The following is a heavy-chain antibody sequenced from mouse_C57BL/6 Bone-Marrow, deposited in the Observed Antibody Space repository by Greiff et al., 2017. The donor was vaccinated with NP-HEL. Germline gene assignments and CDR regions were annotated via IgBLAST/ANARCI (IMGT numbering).Heavy chain of an antibody. CDR2: ISNLAYSI. Sequence: EVKLVESGGGLVQPGGSLKLSCAASGFTFSDYGMAWVRQAPRKGPEWVAFISNLAYSIYYADTVTGRFTISRENAKNTLYLEMSSLRSEDTAMYYCARRGFYDGSPGYFDVWGTGTTVTVSS. J-gene: IGHJ1*03. D-gene: IGHD2-3*01. CDR3: ARRGFYDGSPGYFDV. CDR1: GFTFSDYG. V-gene: IGHV5-15*01.